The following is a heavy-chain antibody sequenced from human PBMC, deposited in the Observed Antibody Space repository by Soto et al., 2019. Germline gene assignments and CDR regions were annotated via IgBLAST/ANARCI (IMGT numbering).Heavy chain of an antibody. CDR2: IYHSGST. CDR3: ARGRRAAAGANYYYYGMDV. J-gene: IGHJ6*02. Sequence: QVQLQESGPGLVKPSGTLSLTCAVSGGSISSSNWWSWVRQPPGKVLEWIGEIYHSGSTNYNPSLKSRVTISVDKSKNQFSLKLSSVTAADTAVYYCARGRRAAAGANYYYYGMDVLGLGTTVTVSS. D-gene: IGHD6-13*01. V-gene: IGHV4-4*02. CDR1: GGSISSSNW.